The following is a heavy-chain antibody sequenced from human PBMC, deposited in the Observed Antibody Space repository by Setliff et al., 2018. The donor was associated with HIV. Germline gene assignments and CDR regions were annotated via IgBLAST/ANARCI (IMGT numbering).Heavy chain of an antibody. Sequence: SETLSLTCGVYGGSLSDYYWNWIRQPPGKGLEWIAEINHSGSTNYNPSLKSRATISVDTSQNQLSLKLSSVTAADTAVYYCARRMSSGYGDYFDDWGRGILVTVSS. CDR1: GGSLSDYY. J-gene: IGHJ4*02. CDR3: ARRMSSGYGDYFDD. CDR2: INHSGST. V-gene: IGHV4-34*01. D-gene: IGHD5-12*01.